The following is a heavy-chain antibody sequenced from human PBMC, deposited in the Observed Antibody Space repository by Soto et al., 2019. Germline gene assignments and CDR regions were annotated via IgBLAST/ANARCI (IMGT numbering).Heavy chain of an antibody. Sequence: SLRLSCAASGFTFDDYAMHWVRQRPGRGLEWVSGITWNSDKIGYPDSVKGRFTISRDNAKNSLYLQMNSLRAEDTAVYYCARDRYSYYDFWSGSLPYYYYGMDVWGQGTTVTVSS. D-gene: IGHD3-3*01. V-gene: IGHV3-9*01. CDR2: ITWNSDKI. J-gene: IGHJ6*02. CDR3: ARDRYSYYDFWSGSLPYYYYGMDV. CDR1: GFTFDDYA.